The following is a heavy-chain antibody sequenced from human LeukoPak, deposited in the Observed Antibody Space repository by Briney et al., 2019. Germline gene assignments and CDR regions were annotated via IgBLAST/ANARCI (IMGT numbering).Heavy chain of an antibody. Sequence: GGSLKISRKGSGYHFTSYWIGGVRQMPGKGLEGMGIIYPGESDTRYSPSFQGQVIISADKSISTAYLQWSSLKASDTAMYYCARRYCSSTSCYAGSDYWGQGTLVTVSS. J-gene: IGHJ4*02. V-gene: IGHV5-51*01. D-gene: IGHD2-2*01. CDR1: GYHFTSYW. CDR3: ARRYCSSTSCYAGSDY. CDR2: IYPGESDT.